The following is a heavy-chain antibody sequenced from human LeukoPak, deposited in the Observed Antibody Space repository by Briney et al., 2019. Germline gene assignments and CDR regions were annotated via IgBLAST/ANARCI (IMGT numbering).Heavy chain of an antibody. CDR1: GYTFTSYA. V-gene: IGHV7-4-1*02. J-gene: IGHJ6*02. Sequence: ASVKVSCKASGYTFTSYAMNWVRQAPGQGLEWMGWINTNTGNPTYAQGFTGRFVFSLDTSVSTAYLQISSLKAADTAVYYCATPIKYSSSNFFYGMDVWGQGTTVTVSS. CDR2: INTNTGNP. CDR3: ATPIKYSSSNFFYGMDV. D-gene: IGHD6-6*01.